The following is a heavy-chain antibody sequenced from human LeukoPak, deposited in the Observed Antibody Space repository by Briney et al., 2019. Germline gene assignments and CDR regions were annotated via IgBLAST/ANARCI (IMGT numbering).Heavy chain of an antibody. J-gene: IGHJ4*02. Sequence: SETLSLTCSVSGGSISGYYWSWIRQPPGKGLEWIGYIYYTGSTNYNPSLKSRVSISVDTSKNQFSLNVSSVTAADTAVYYCARGSSRLSGYSSSWGQGTLVTVSS. CDR3: ARGSSRLSGYSSS. CDR1: GGSISGYY. D-gene: IGHD5-18*01. V-gene: IGHV4-59*01. CDR2: IYYTGST.